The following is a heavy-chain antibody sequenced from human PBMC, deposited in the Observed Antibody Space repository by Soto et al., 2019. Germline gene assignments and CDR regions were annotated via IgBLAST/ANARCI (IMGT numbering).Heavy chain of an antibody. J-gene: IGHJ4*02. Sequence: QVQLQESGPGLVKPSETLSLTCTVSGGSISSYYWSWIRQPPGKGLEWIGYIYYSGSTNYNPSLKSRVTISVDTSKNQFSLKLSSVTAADTAVYYCARRGSSSRFFDYWGQGTLVTVSS. CDR3: ARRGSSSRFFDY. CDR1: GGSISSYY. D-gene: IGHD6-13*01. CDR2: IYYSGST. V-gene: IGHV4-59*08.